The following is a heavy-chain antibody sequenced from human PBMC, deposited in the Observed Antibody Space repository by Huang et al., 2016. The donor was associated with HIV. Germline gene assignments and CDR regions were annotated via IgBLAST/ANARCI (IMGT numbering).Heavy chain of an antibody. CDR3: ARERYYYDRSGYYTPVEYFHH. CDR1: GYTFTNYA. D-gene: IGHD3-22*01. Sequence: QVHLVQYGAEVKKPGASVKVSCKASGYTFTNYAIKWGRQAPGQSLEWRRWSRRYKGKTNTAQKLQGRVTMTKDTSTSTAYMELRSLISDDTAVYYCARERYYYDRSGYYTPVEYFHHWGQGTLVTVSS. V-gene: IGHV1-18*01. J-gene: IGHJ1*01. CDR2: SRRYKGKT.